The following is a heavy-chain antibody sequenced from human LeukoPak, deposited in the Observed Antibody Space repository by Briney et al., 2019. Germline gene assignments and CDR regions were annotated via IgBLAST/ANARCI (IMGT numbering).Heavy chain of an antibody. V-gene: IGHV4-34*01. CDR3: ARLGESGSGSYPIDY. CDR1: GGSFSGYY. Sequence: PSETLSLTCAVYGGSFSGYYWSWIRQPPGKGLEWIGEINHSGSTNYNPSLKSRVTISVDTSEKRLSLKLSSVTAADTALYYCARLGESGSGSYPIDYWGQGTLVTVSS. J-gene: IGHJ4*02. D-gene: IGHD3-10*01. CDR2: INHSGST.